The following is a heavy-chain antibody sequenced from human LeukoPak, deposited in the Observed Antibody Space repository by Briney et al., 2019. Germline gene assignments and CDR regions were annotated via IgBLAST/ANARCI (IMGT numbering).Heavy chain of an antibody. CDR3: ARDWHIVPGAFDI. CDR1: GFIFSTYW. D-gene: IGHD2-21*01. V-gene: IGHV3-74*01. J-gene: IGHJ3*02. Sequence: GGSLRLSCAASGFIFSTYWMHWVRQAPGKGLVWVSRINTDGSSTSYADSVKGRFTISRDNAKNTLYLQMNSLRAEDTAVYYCARDWHIVPGAFDIWGQGTMVTVSS. CDR2: INTDGSST.